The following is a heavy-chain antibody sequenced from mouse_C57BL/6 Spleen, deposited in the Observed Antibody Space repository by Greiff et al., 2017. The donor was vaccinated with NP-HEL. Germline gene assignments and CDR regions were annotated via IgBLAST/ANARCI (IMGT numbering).Heavy chain of an antibody. J-gene: IGHJ1*03. CDR3: ARSITTPHWYFDV. V-gene: IGHV1-72*01. CDR2: IDPNSGGP. CDR1: GYTFTSYW. D-gene: IGHD1-1*01. Sequence: QVQLQQPGAELVKPGAAGRLSWTASGYTFTSYWMHWVKQRPGRGLEWIGRIDPNSGGPKYNEKFKSKATLTVDKPSSTAYMQLSSLTSEDSAVYYCARSITTPHWYFDVWGTGTTVTVSS.